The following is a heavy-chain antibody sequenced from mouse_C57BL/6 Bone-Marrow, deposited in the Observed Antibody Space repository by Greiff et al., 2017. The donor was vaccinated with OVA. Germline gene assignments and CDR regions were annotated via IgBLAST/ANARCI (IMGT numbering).Heavy chain of an antibody. Sequence: QVTLKVSGPGILQSSQTLSLTCSSSGFSLSTSGMGVSRLRPPSGQGLVWPAHIYWDDDTRYNPSLKGRLTISKDTSRYQVFLKITSVDTADTATYYCARRDYYGSSYGYFDVWGTGTTVTVSS. CDR3: ARRDYYGSSYGYFDV. D-gene: IGHD1-1*01. CDR1: GFSLSTSGMG. CDR2: IYWDDDT. J-gene: IGHJ1*03. V-gene: IGHV8-12*01.